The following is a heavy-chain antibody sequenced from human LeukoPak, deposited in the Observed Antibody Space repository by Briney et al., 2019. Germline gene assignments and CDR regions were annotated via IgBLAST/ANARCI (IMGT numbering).Heavy chain of an antibody. J-gene: IGHJ4*02. D-gene: IGHD2-21*01. V-gene: IGHV3-21*01. CDR1: GFTFSTYS. CDR3: ARDRGRGDTGYYFDY. Sequence: GGSLRLSCAASGFTFSTYSMNWVRQAPGKGLEWVSSISSSSTTIYYADSVKGRFTISRDNAENSLYLQMNSLRAEDTAVYYCARDRGRGDTGYYFDYWGQGTLVTVSS. CDR2: ISSSSTTI.